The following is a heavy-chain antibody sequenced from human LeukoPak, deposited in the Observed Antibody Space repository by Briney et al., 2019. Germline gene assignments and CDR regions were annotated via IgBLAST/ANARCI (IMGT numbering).Heavy chain of an antibody. D-gene: IGHD2-15*01. V-gene: IGHV1-69*05. Sequence: ASVKVSCKASGGTFSSYAISWVRQAPGQGLEWMGRIIPIFGTANYAQKFQGRVTITTDESTSTAYMELSSLRSEDTAVYYCARGVAASYDAFDIWGQGTMVTVSS. CDR1: GGTFSSYA. CDR3: ARGVAASYDAFDI. J-gene: IGHJ3*02. CDR2: IIPIFGTA.